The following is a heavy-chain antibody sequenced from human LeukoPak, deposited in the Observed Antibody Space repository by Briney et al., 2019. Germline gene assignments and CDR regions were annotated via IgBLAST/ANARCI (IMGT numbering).Heavy chain of an antibody. CDR1: GGTFSSFA. D-gene: IGHD5-18*01. CDR3: ARLYVDTAMVDFDY. V-gene: IGHV1-69*06. CDR2: IIPIFGTA. J-gene: IGHJ4*02. Sequence: SVKVSCKASGGTFSSFAISWVRQAPGQGLEWMGGIIPIFGTANYAQKFQGRVAITADKSTSTAYMELSSLRSEDTAVYYCARLYVDTAMVDFDYWGQGTLVTVSS.